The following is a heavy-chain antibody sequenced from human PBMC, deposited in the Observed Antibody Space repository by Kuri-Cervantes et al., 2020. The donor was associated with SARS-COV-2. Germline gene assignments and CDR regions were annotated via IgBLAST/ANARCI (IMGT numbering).Heavy chain of an antibody. Sequence: SCTVSGGPISGGGYSWDWIRQPPGKGLEYVGYVYHSGSTYYNPSLKNRVTISIDRSRNQFSLKLSSVTAADTAVYYCARGSSSLYNYFDPWGQGTPVTVSS. CDR3: ARGSSSLYNYFDP. J-gene: IGHJ5*02. V-gene: IGHV4-30-2*01. D-gene: IGHD3-10*01. CDR2: VYHSGST. CDR1: GGPISGGGYS.